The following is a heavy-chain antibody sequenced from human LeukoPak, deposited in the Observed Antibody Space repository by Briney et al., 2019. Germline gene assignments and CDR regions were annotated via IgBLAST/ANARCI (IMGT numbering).Heavy chain of an antibody. J-gene: IGHJ4*02. CDR2: IKRKTDGGTT. D-gene: IGHD5-24*01. CDR1: GFTLSNAW. V-gene: IGHV3-15*01. Sequence: GGSLRLSCAASGFTLSNAWMSWVRQAPGKGLEWGGRIKRKTDGGTTAYAAPVKGRFTISRDDSKNTLYLQKNSLKTEDTAVYYCTTEEMATMPFDYWCQGTLVTVSS. CDR3: TTEEMATMPFDY.